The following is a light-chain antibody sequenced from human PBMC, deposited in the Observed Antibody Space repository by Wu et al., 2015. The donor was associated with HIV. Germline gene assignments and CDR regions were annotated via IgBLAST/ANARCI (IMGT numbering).Light chain of an antibody. CDR3: QQYSTWT. CDR2: DAS. J-gene: IGKJ1*01. V-gene: IGKV3-11*01. CDR1: QSVSSH. Sequence: EIVLTQSPATLSLSPGERATLSCRASQSVSSHLAWYQQKPGQAPRLLIYDASNRATGIPARFSGSGSGTDFTLTISSLEPEDFAVYYCQQYSTWTFGQGSKVEIK.